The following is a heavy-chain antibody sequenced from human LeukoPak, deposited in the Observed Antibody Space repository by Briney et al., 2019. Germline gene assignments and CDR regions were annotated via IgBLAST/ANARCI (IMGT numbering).Heavy chain of an antibody. V-gene: IGHV1-18*01. Sequence: ASVKLSCKASGYTFTSYGISWVRQAPGQGLEWMGWISAYNGNTNYAQNVQGRVTMTTDTSTSTAYMELRSPRSDDTAVYYCARDAMFDYGDYGDFDYWGQGTLVTVSS. CDR1: GYTFTSYG. D-gene: IGHD4-17*01. J-gene: IGHJ4*02. CDR3: ARDAMFDYGDYGDFDY. CDR2: ISAYNGNT.